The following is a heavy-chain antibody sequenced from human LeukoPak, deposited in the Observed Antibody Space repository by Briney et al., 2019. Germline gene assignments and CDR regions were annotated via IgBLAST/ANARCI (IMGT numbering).Heavy chain of an antibody. CDR1: GFSFNSYA. J-gene: IGHJ4*02. V-gene: IGHV3-64*01. CDR2: ISNNGGDT. Sequence: GGSLRLSCAASGFSFNSYAMHWVRQAPGRGLEYVSAISNNGGDTYYANSVKGRFTISRDNSKNTLYLQMGSLRAEDMAVYYCARVGYGGNLDYWGQGTLVTVSS. D-gene: IGHD4-23*01. CDR3: ARVGYGGNLDY.